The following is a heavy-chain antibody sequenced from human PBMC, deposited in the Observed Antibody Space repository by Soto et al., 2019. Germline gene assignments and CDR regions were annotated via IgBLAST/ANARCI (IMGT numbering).Heavy chain of an antibody. J-gene: IGHJ3*02. CDR1: GGTFSGYA. V-gene: IGHV1-69*13. CDR2: IIPIFGTA. CDR3: ARDRIAAAVDAFDI. D-gene: IGHD6-13*01. Sequence: SVKGSFKASGGTFSGYAISWVRQAPGQGLEWMGGIIPIFGTANYAQKFQGRVTITADESTSTAYMELSSLRSEDTAVYYCARDRIAAAVDAFDIWGQGTMVTVSS.